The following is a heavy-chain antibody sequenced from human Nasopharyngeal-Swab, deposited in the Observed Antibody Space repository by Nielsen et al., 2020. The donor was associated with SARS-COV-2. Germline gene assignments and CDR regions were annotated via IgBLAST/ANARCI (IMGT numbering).Heavy chain of an antibody. Sequence: SETLSLTCAVSGGSISSSNWWSWVRQPPGKGLKWIGEINHSGSTNYNPSLKSRVTISVDTSKNQFSLKLSPVTAADTAVYYCARCIAAAGPAPDYWGQGTLVTVSS. D-gene: IGHD6-13*01. CDR2: INHSGST. V-gene: IGHV4-4*02. CDR3: ARCIAAAGPAPDY. CDR1: GGSISSSNW. J-gene: IGHJ4*02.